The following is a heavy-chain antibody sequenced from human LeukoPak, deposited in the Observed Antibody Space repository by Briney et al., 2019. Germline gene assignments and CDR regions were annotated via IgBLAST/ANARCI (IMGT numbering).Heavy chain of an antibody. V-gene: IGHV3-23*01. Sequence: GGSLRLSCAASGFTFSSYAMSWVRQAPGKGLEWVPAISGSGGSTYYADSVKGRFTISRDNSKNTLYLQMNSLRAEDTAIYYCAKEYDSSGYYLGYFQHWGQGTLVTVSS. J-gene: IGHJ1*01. CDR3: AKEYDSSGYYLGYFQH. CDR2: ISGSGGST. D-gene: IGHD3-22*01. CDR1: GFTFSSYA.